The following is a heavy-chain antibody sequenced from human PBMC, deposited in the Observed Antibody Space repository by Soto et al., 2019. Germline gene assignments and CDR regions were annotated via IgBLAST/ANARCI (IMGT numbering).Heavy chain of an antibody. D-gene: IGHD4-17*01. J-gene: IGHJ2*01. CDR1: GFTFSSYA. CDR2: ISGSGGST. CDR3: AKTSDYGTSYWYFDL. V-gene: IGHV3-23*01. Sequence: EVQLLESGGGLVQPVGSLKLSCAASGFTFSSYAMSWVRQAPGKGLEWVSAISGSGGSTYYADSVKGRFTISRDNSKNTLYLQMNSLRAEDTAVYYCAKTSDYGTSYWYFDLWGRGTLVTVSS.